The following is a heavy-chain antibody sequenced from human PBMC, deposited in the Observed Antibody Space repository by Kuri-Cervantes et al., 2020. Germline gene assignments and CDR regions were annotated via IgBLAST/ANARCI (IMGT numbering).Heavy chain of an antibody. V-gene: IGHV1-3*01. J-gene: IGHJ3*02. D-gene: IGHD6-19*01. Sequence: ASVKVSCKASGYTFTNCALHWVRQAPGQRLEWMGWINAGNGNTKYSQKFQGRVTITRDTSASTAYMELRSLRSDDTAVYYCARGEVPVAGSAFDIWGQGTMVTVSS. CDR2: INAGNGNT. CDR1: GYTFTNCA. CDR3: ARGEVPVAGSAFDI.